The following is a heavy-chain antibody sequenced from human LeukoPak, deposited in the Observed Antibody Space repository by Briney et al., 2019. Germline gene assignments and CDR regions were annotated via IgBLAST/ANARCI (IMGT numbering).Heavy chain of an antibody. V-gene: IGHV4-39*07. J-gene: IGHJ6*03. Sequence: SETLSLTCTVSGGSVSSSSYYWGWIRQPPGKGLEWIGEINHGGSTNYNPSLKSRITISVDTSKNQFSLKLSSMTAADTAAYYCARGRTGYQLLPTKKDYSYYYIDVWGKGTTVTVSS. CDR1: GGSVSSSSYY. CDR2: INHGGST. CDR3: ARGRTGYQLLPTKKDYSYYYIDV. D-gene: IGHD2-2*01.